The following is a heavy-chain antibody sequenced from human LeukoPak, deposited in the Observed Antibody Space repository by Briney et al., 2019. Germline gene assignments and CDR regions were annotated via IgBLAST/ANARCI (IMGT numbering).Heavy chain of an antibody. D-gene: IGHD1-26*01. CDR1: GFSFRNYG. Sequence: GGSLRLSCAASGFSFRNYGMHWVRQAPGKGLEWVAIISYDGSNKYHADSVKGRFTISRDNSKKTLYLQMNSLGAEDTAVYYCAKEWPWENFYYGMNVWSQGTTVTVSS. CDR3: AKEWPWENFYYGMNV. J-gene: IGHJ6*02. V-gene: IGHV3-30*18. CDR2: ISYDGSNK.